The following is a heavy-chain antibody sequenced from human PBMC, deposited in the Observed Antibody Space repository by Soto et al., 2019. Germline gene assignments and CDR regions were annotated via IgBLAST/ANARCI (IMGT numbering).Heavy chain of an antibody. Sequence: PSETLSLTCAVSGDSISSYSWSWIRQPPGKGLEWIGYIYHDGNTYYNPSLESRVTISMDRSKNQFSLKLSSVTAADTAVYYCATVTPSGYYDSSGYEPWFDPWGQGTLVTVSS. CDR1: GDSISSYS. D-gene: IGHD3-22*01. CDR2: IYHDGNT. J-gene: IGHJ5*02. V-gene: IGHV4-30-2*01. CDR3: ATVTPSGYYDSSGYEPWFDP.